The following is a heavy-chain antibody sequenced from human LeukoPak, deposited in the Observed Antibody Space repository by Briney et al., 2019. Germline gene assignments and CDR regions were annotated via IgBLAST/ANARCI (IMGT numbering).Heavy chain of an antibody. CDR1: GFTFSSYA. CDR3: ASESLFFDY. J-gene: IGHJ4*02. V-gene: IGHV3-30-3*01. Sequence: GGSLRLSCAASGFTFSSYAMHWVRQAPGKGLEWVAVISYDGSNKYYADSVKGRFTISSDNSKNTLYLQMNSLRAEDTAVYYCASESLFFDYWGQGTLVTVSS. D-gene: IGHD3-10*01. CDR2: ISYDGSNK.